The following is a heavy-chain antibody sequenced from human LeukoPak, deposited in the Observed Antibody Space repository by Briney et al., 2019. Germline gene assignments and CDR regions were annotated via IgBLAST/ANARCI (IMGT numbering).Heavy chain of an antibody. CDR1: GYTFTNYG. J-gene: IGHJ4*02. V-gene: IGHV1-18*01. CDR3: ARGVISPLDY. D-gene: IGHD2-21*01. Sequence: ASVKVSCKASGYTFTNYGISWVRQAPGQGREWMGWISIFNANTNYAQKLQGRVTMTTDTSTSTAYMELRGLRSDDTAVYYCARGVISPLDYWGQGTLVTVSS. CDR2: ISIFNANT.